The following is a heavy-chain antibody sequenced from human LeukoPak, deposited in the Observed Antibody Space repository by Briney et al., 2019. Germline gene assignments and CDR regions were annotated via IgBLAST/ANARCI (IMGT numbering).Heavy chain of an antibody. J-gene: IGHJ4*01. D-gene: IGHD2-8*01. CDR1: GFTFDDYG. V-gene: IGHV3-20*04. CDR3: STDPRLLIY. CDR2: INWIGSST. Sequence: GGSLRLSCAASGFTFDDYGMSWVRQAPGKGLEWVSGINWIGSSTGYADSVKGRFTISRDNAKNSLYLQMNSLRPDDTALYYCSTDPRLLIYWGHGTLVTVSS.